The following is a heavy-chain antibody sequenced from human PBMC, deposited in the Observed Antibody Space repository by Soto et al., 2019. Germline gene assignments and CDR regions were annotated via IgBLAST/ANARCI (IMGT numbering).Heavy chain of an antibody. CDR2: INGGNGNT. CDR1: GQSLTSYA. CDR3: ASSSWAGNIINYGMEV. V-gene: IGHV1-3*01. J-gene: IGHJ6*02. Sequence: QVQLVQSGADVKQSGASVRVSCKASGQSLTSYAMHWVRQAPGQRLEWIGWINGGNGNTRYSPKFQDRVTTPRYTSASTVSREVSRPSSEDTAVYFCASSSWAGNIINYGMEVWGQGTTVTVS. D-gene: IGHD3-10*01.